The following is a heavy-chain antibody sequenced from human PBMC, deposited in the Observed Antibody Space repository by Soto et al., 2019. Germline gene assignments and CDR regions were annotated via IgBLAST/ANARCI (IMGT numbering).Heavy chain of an antibody. J-gene: IGHJ4*02. CDR3: AKKGGPDYYDSSGYLYYFDY. CDR1: GFTFSSYG. D-gene: IGHD3-22*01. Sequence: SLRLSCAASGFTFSSYGMHWVRQAPGKGLEWVAVISYDGSNKYYADSVKGRFTISRDNSKNTLYLQMNSLRAEDTAVYYCAKKGGPDYYDSSGYLYYFDYWGQGTLVTVSS. V-gene: IGHV3-30*18. CDR2: ISYDGSNK.